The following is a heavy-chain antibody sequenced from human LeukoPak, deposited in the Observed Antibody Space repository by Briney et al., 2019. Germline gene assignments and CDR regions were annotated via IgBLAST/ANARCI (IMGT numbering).Heavy chain of an antibody. CDR2: INSDGSWT. CDR1: GNYW. J-gene: IGHJ4*02. D-gene: IGHD2/OR15-2a*01. CDR3: VSFYETY. Sequence: GGSLRLSCAASGNYWMHWVRQAPGKGLVWVSHINSDGSWTSYADSVKGRFTISKDNAKNTVYLQMNSLRAEDTAVYYCVSFYETYWGRGTLVTV. V-gene: IGHV3-74*01.